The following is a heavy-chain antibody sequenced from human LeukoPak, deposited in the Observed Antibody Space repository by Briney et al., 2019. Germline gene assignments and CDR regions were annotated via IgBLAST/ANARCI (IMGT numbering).Heavy chain of an antibody. CDR1: GFTFSGYS. V-gene: IGHV3-48*03. J-gene: IGHJ4*02. D-gene: IGHD6-13*01. Sequence: GGSLRLSCAASGFTFSGYSMHWVRQAPGKGLEWVSYISGSASSIYYADSVKGRFTISRDNAKNSLYLQMNSLRAEDTAVYYCARDKNVAAGPRVLFDYWGQGTLVTVSS. CDR2: ISGSASSI. CDR3: ARDKNVAAGPRVLFDY.